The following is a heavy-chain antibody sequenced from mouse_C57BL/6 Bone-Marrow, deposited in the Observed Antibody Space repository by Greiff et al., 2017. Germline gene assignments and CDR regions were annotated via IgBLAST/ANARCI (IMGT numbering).Heavy chain of an antibody. D-gene: IGHD1-1*01. CDR3: ARDPLLLRSWYFDV. CDR1: GYSITSGYD. Sequence: EVQRVESGPGMVKPSQSLSLTCTVTGYSITSGYDWHWIRHFPGNKLEWMGYISYSGSTNYNPYLKSRISITHDTSKNHFFLKLNSVTTEDTATYYCARDPLLLRSWYFDVWGTGTTVTVSS. CDR2: ISYSGST. J-gene: IGHJ1*03. V-gene: IGHV3-1*01.